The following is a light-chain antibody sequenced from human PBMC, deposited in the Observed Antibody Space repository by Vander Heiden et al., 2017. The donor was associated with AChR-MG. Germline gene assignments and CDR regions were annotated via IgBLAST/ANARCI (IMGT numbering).Light chain of an antibody. V-gene: IGLV3-21*04. Sequence: SYVLTQPPSVSVAPGKTARITCGGNNIGGKSVHWYQQKPGQAPVLVIYYDSDRPSGIPERFSGSNSGNTATLTISRVEAGDEADYYCQVWDSSSDHHWVFGGGTKLTVL. CDR1: NIGGKS. J-gene: IGLJ3*02. CDR3: QVWDSSSDHHWV. CDR2: YDS.